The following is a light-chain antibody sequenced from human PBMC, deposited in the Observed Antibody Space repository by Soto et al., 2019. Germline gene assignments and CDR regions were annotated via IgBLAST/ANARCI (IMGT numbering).Light chain of an antibody. CDR3: CSHAGSYTYV. CDR2: EVS. CDR1: SSDVGGYKY. V-gene: IGLV2-11*01. J-gene: IGLJ1*01. Sequence: QSDLTQPRSVSGSPGQSVTISCTGTSSDVGGYKYVSWYQQHPGKAPKVVIYEVSKRPSGVPDRFSGSKSGNTASLTISGLQAEDEADYYCCSHAGSYTYVFGTGTKVTVL.